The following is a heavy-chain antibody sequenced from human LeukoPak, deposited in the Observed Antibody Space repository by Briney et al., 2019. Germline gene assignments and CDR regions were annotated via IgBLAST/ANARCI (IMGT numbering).Heavy chain of an antibody. D-gene: IGHD3-10*01. CDR1: GYAFTSYG. Sequence: ASVKVSCKASGYAFTSYGISWVRQAPGQGLEWMGCISAYNGNTNYAQKLQGRVTMTTDTSTSTAYMELRSLRSDDTAVYYCARRYGSGSYYTGNWFDPWGQGTLVSVSS. CDR3: ARRYGSGSYYTGNWFDP. J-gene: IGHJ5*02. CDR2: ISAYNGNT. V-gene: IGHV1-18*01.